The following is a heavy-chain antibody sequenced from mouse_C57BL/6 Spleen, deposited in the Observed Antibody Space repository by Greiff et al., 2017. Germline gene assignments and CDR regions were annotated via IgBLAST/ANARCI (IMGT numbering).Heavy chain of an antibody. D-gene: IGHD1-2*01. CDR3: ARKGPGSQAWFAY. Sequence: VQLQQPGAELVRPGSSVKLYCKASGYTFTSYWMDWVKQRPGQGLEWIGNIYPSDSETHYNQKFKDKATLTVDKSSSTAYMQLSSLTSEDSAVYYCARKGPGSQAWFAYWGQGTLVTVSA. CDR1: GYTFTSYW. V-gene: IGHV1-61*01. J-gene: IGHJ3*01. CDR2: IYPSDSET.